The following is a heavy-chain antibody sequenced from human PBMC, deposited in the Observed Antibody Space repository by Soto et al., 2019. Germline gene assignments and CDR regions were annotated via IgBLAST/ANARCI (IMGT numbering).Heavy chain of an antibody. CDR1: GFTFSSYA. CDR2: ISGSGGST. D-gene: IGHD4-17*01. CDR3: AKTSTAYWYFDL. J-gene: IGHJ2*01. Sequence: EVQLLESGGGLVQPGGSLRLSCAASGFTFSSYAMSWVRQAPGKGLEWVSAISGSGGSTYYADSVKGRFTISRDNTKNTLYLQMNSLRAEDTAVYYCAKTSTAYWYFDLWGRGTLVTVSS. V-gene: IGHV3-23*01.